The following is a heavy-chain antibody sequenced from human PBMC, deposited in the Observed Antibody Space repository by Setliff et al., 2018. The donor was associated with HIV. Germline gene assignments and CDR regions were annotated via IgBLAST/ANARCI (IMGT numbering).Heavy chain of an antibody. D-gene: IGHD3-3*02. Sequence: NPSETLSLTCTVSGGSISTYYWSWIRQSPGEGLEWIGYIYYNGSTYYNPSLKSRVSMSVDTSKDQVSLKLSTVTAADTAVYYCARDRAAFRLTYWGQGTLVTVSS. CDR2: IYYNGST. CDR3: ARDRAAFRLTY. V-gene: IGHV4-59*12. CDR1: GGSISTYY. J-gene: IGHJ4*02.